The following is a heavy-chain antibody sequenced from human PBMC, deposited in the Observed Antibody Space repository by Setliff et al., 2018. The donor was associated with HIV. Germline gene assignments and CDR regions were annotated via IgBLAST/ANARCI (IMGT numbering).Heavy chain of an antibody. CDR2: LYGSGDT. V-gene: IGHV3-66*02. CDR3: ARVFSPTGTLSPGFDY. J-gene: IGHJ4*02. D-gene: IGHD1-1*01. Sequence: GGSLRLSCAASGFTLSNTYMAWVRQAPGKRPEWVSTLYGSGDTYHADSVKGRFTLSRDTSKNTMFLQMNSLRHEDTAVYYCARVFSPTGTLSPGFDYWGQGTLVTVSS. CDR1: GFTLSNTY.